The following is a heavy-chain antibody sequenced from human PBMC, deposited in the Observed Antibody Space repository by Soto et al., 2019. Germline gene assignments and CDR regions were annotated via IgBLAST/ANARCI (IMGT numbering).Heavy chain of an antibody. Sequence: GGSLRLSCTASGFTFGYYGMSWFRQSPGKGLEWVGFIRSKAYGGTTEYAASVKGRFTISRDDSKSIAYLQMNSLKTEDTAVYYCTRDFSMVRGVPYYYGMDVWGQGTTVTVSS. CDR2: IRSKAYGGTT. V-gene: IGHV3-49*03. CDR3: TRDFSMVRGVPYYYGMDV. J-gene: IGHJ6*02. D-gene: IGHD3-10*01. CDR1: GFTFGYYG.